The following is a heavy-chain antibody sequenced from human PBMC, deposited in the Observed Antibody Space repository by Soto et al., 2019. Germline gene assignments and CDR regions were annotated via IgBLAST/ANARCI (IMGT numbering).Heavy chain of an antibody. CDR3: AKGRGGSGSLTPRVDF. V-gene: IGHV3-23*01. D-gene: IGHD3-10*01. Sequence: EVQLLESGGGLVQPGGSLRLSCAASGFTFNNYAMTWVRQAPGKGLEWVSAIRGGGDTTSYADSVKGRFTVSRDGSKNTLYLQMSSLRAEDTALYYCAKGRGGSGSLTPRVDFWGQGPLVTVSS. CDR2: IRGGGDTT. CDR1: GFTFNNYA. J-gene: IGHJ4*02.